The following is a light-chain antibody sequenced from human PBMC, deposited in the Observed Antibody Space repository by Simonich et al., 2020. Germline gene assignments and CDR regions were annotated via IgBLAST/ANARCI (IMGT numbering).Light chain of an antibody. J-gene: IGKJ1*01. CDR1: QSVLYSSNHKNY. Sequence: DIVMTQSPDSLAVSLGERATINCKSSQSVLYSSNHKNYLTWYQQKPGHPPKLLISWASTRESGVPDRFSGSGAGTDFTLTISSLQAEDVAVYYCQQYYSTPWTFGQGTKVEIK. V-gene: IGKV4-1*01. CDR3: QQYYSTPWT. CDR2: WAS.